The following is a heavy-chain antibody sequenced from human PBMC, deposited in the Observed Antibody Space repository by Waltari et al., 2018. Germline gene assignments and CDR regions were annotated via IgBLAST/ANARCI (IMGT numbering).Heavy chain of an antibody. CDR1: GGTFSSYA. V-gene: IGHV1-69*05. D-gene: IGHD6-6*01. CDR2: RMPISGTA. Sequence: QVQLVQSGAEVKKPGSSVKVSCKASGGTFSSYAISWVRQAPGQGLEWMGGRMPISGTANDAQKCQGRVTITTDESTSTASMSLRRLRSADTAVYDCAGGEQLVPYFDYWGQGTLVTVSS. J-gene: IGHJ4*02. CDR3: AGGEQLVPYFDY.